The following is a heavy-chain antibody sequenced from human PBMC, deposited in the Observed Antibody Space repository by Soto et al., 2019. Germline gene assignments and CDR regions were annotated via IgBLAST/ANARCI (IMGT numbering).Heavy chain of an antibody. CDR3: ARGYCSGGSCLEYFQH. D-gene: IGHD2-15*01. CDR2: INPNSGGT. Sequence: ASVKVSCKASGYTFTGYYMRWVRQAPGQGLEWMGWINPNSGGTNYAQKFQGRVTMTRDTSISTAYMELSRLRSDDTAVYYCARGYCSGGSCLEYFQHWGQGTLVTVSS. J-gene: IGHJ1*01. V-gene: IGHV1-2*02. CDR1: GYTFTGYY.